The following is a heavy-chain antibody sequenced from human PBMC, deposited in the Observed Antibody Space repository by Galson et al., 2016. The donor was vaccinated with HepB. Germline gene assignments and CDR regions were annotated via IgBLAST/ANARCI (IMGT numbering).Heavy chain of an antibody. CDR3: ARDREQWLVAHAFDI. CDR2: ISSGSSLI. D-gene: IGHD6-19*01. Sequence: SLRLSCAASGLNFSTHSMNWVRQAPGKGLEWVSYISSGSSLIYYADSVKGRFTISRDNAQNSLFLQMNSLRDGDSAVYYCARDREQWLVAHAFDIWGQGTMVTVSS. J-gene: IGHJ3*02. CDR1: GLNFSTHS. V-gene: IGHV3-48*02.